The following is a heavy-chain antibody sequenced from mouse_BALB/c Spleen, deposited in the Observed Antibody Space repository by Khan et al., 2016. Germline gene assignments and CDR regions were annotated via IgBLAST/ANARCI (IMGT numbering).Heavy chain of an antibody. CDR1: GFTFSRFG. Sequence: EVELVESGGGLVQPGGSRKLSCAASGFTFSRFGMHWVRQAPEKGLEWVAYISSGRSTIYYADTVKGRFTISRDNPKNTLFLQMTSLTSEDTAMYYCTREGFDYWGQGTTRTVSS. V-gene: IGHV5-17*02. J-gene: IGHJ2*01. CDR3: TREGFDY. CDR2: ISSGRSTI.